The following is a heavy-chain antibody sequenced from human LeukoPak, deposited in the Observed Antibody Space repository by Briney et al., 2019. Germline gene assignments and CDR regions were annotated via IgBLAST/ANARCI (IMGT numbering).Heavy chain of an antibody. J-gene: IGHJ4*02. D-gene: IGHD4-17*01. CDR3: ATGLTTVTFNFDY. Sequence: ASVKVSCKVSGYTLTELSMHWVRQAPGKGLEWMGGFDPEDGETIYAQKFQGRVTMTEDTSTDTAYMELSSLRSEDTTVYYCATGLTTVTFNFDYWGQGTLVTVSS. CDR2: FDPEDGET. V-gene: IGHV1-24*01. CDR1: GYTLTELS.